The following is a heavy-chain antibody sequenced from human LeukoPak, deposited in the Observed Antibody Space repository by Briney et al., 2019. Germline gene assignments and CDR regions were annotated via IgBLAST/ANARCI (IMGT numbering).Heavy chain of an antibody. J-gene: IGHJ4*02. D-gene: IGHD1-26*01. CDR1: GFTFGDYA. CDR3: TRGYSIDY. V-gene: IGHV3-49*04. CDR2: IKSKASGETT. Sequence: QPGVSLSLSCTASGFTFGDYAMGWVRQSPGKGLEWVGFIKSKASGETTEYAACVKGRFNISRADSRSIAYLQMNSLITKHTAVYYCTRGYSIDYWGQGTLVTVSS.